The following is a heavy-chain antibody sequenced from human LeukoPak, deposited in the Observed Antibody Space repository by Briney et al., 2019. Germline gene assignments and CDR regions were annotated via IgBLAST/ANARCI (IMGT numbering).Heavy chain of an antibody. CDR2: IYYGGST. CDR1: GGSANSGNYY. Sequence: PSGTLSHTCTVSGGSANSGNYYSNWTWQPPGKGLEWIGYIYYGGSTNYNPSLKSRVTISVDTSKNQFSLNLSSVTAADTAIYYCAREGITMVRGVYNWFDPWGQGTLVTVSS. D-gene: IGHD3-10*01. J-gene: IGHJ5*02. V-gene: IGHV4-61*01. CDR3: AREGITMVRGVYNWFDP.